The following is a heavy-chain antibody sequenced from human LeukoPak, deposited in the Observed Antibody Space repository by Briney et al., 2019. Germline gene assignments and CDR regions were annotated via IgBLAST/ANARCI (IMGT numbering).Heavy chain of an antibody. CDR3: AKDGGYNRPEYFQH. CDR1: GFTFSSYE. Sequence: PGGSLGLSCAASGFTFSSYEMNWVRQAPGKGLEGVSYISSSGSGGSTYYADSVKGRFTISRDNSKNTLYLQMNSLRAEDTAVYYCAKDGGYNRPEYFQHWGQGTLVTVSS. CDR2: ISSSGSGGST. V-gene: IGHV3-23*01. D-gene: IGHD1-14*01. J-gene: IGHJ1*01.